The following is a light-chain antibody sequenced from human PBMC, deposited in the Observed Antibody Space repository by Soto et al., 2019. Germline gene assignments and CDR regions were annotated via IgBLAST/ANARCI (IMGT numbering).Light chain of an antibody. CDR2: DVS. CDR3: CSYAGSHRYV. Sequence: QSVLTQPRSVSGSPGQSVTISCTGTSSDVGGYNYVSWYQQHPGKAPKLMIYDVSKRPSGVPDRFSGSKSGNTASLTISGLQAEDEAEYYCCSYAGSHRYVFGTGTKVTVL. V-gene: IGLV2-11*01. CDR1: SSDVGGYNY. J-gene: IGLJ1*01.